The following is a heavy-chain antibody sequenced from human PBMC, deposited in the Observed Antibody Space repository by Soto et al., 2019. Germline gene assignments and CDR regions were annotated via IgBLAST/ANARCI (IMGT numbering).Heavy chain of an antibody. CDR3: AGGNRLGPLGDKGLSFAY. Sequence: QVQLVQSGAEVKKPGSSVKVSCKASGGTFSSYAISWVRQAPGQGLEWMGGIIPIFGTANYAQKFQGRVTITADQPTSTASMELGGWRPGDTPFIYCAGGNRLGPLGDKGLSFAYWGRGTWSPSPQ. V-gene: IGHV1-69*01. J-gene: IGHJ4*02. CDR1: GGTFSSYA. D-gene: IGHD3-16*01. CDR2: IIPIFGTA.